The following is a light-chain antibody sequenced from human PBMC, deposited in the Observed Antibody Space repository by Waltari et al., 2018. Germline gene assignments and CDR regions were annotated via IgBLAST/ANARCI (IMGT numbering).Light chain of an antibody. V-gene: IGLV2-8*01. CDR3: NSYAGRNRLGV. Sequence: QSALTQPPSASGSPGQPVTISCTGTSSDVGGYNYVSLYQQHPGKAPKLIIYEVTKRPSGVPDRFSGSKSGNTASLTVSGLQADDEADYYCNSYAGRNRLGVFGGGTKVTVL. CDR2: EVT. J-gene: IGLJ2*01. CDR1: SSDVGGYNY.